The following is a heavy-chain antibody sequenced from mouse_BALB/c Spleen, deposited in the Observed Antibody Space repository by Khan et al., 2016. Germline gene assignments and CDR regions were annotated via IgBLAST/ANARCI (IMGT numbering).Heavy chain of an antibody. CDR2: INPDSSTI. D-gene: IGHD2-10*01. Sequence: EVQLVESGGGLVQPGGSLKLSCAATGFDFSRYWMSWVRQAPGKGLEWIGEINPDSSTINYTPSLKDKFIISRDNAKNTLYLQMSKVRSEDTAPYYCARPAYYGNYWYCDVWGAGTTVTVSS. CDR3: ARPAYYGNYWYCDV. J-gene: IGHJ1*01. CDR1: GFDFSRYW. V-gene: IGHV4-1*02.